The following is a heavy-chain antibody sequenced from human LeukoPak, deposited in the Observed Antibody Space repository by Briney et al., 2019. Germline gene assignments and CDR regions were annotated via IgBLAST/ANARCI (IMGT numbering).Heavy chain of an antibody. J-gene: IGHJ4*02. V-gene: IGHV3-64*01. CDR3: ARGRGGVSARPFFDY. CDR2: VSTDGGTT. CDR1: GFTFTTYS. Sequence: GGSLRLSCAASGFTFTTYSMHWVRQAPGKGLEYVSGVSTDGGTTYYAKSVKGRFTISRDNSKNTVYVQMGGLRTEDMAVYYCARGRGGVSARPFFDYWGQGSLVTVSS. D-gene: IGHD3-3*02.